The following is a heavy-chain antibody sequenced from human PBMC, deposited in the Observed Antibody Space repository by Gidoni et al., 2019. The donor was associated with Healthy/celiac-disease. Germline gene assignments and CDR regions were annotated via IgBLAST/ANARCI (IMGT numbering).Heavy chain of an antibody. V-gene: IGHV3-15*01. CDR3: TTGARYPLGAFDI. CDR2: IKSKTDGGTT. CDR1: GFTFSNAW. J-gene: IGHJ3*02. D-gene: IGHD2-15*01. Sequence: EVQLVESGGGWVKPGGSLRLSWAAAGFTFSNAWMSWVRQAPGKGLEWVGRIKSKTDGGTTYYAAPVNGRFTISRDDSNNTLYLQMNSLKTEDTAVYYCTTGARYPLGAFDIWGQGTMVTVSS.